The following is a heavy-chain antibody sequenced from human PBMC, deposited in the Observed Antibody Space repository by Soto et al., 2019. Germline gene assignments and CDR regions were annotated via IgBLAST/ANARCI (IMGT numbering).Heavy chain of an antibody. V-gene: IGHV1-18*01. J-gene: IGHJ5*02. CDR1: GYTFSNYG. CDR3: ARVVPGAEAWFGP. CDR2: ISLYSDGT. Sequence: VKVSCKTSGYTFSNYGITWVRQAPGQPLEWLGWISLYSDGTNYAQKFQGRVSMTTDTSTTTAYMELRSLRSDDAAVYYCARVVPGAEAWFGPWGQGTLVTVSS. D-gene: IGHD2-2*01.